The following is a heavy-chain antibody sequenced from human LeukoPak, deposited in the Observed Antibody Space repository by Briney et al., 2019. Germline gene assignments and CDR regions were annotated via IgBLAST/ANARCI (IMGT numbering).Heavy chain of an antibody. Sequence: GASVKVSCKAPGYTFTSYYMHWVRQAPGQGLEWMGIINPSGGSTSYAQKFQGRVTITADESTSTAYMELSSLRSEDTAVYYCAMYYYYGSGSYNYWGQGTLVTVSS. CDR2: INPSGGST. V-gene: IGHV1-46*01. J-gene: IGHJ4*02. D-gene: IGHD3-10*01. CDR3: AMYYYYGSGSYNY. CDR1: GYTFTSYY.